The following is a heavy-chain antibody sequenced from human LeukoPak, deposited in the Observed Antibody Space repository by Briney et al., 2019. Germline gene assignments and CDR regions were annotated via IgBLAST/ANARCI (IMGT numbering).Heavy chain of an antibody. CDR1: AYSISSGYF. CDR2: IYHSGST. V-gene: IGHV4-38-2*02. CDR3: ARRVVAATNYFDY. J-gene: IGHJ4*02. Sequence: SETLSLTCTVSAYSISSGYFWGWIRQPPGKGLEWIGSIYHSGSTYYNPSLKSRVTISVDTSKNHFSLKLNSVTAADTAMYYCARRVVAATNYFDYWGQGTLVTVSS. D-gene: IGHD2-15*01.